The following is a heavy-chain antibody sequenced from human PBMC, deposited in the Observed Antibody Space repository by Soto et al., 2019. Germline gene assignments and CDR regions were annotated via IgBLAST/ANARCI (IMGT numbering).Heavy chain of an antibody. Sequence: QVTLKESGPVLVKPTETLTLTCTVSGFSLSNARMGVSWIRQTPGKALEWLAHIFSNDEKSYSTSLKSRLTISKDTSKSQVVLTMTNMDPEDTATYYCARINCDWLNFDYWGQGTLVTVSS. CDR3: ARINCDWLNFDY. V-gene: IGHV2-26*01. CDR2: IFSNDEK. D-gene: IGHD3-9*01. CDR1: GFSLSNARMG. J-gene: IGHJ4*02.